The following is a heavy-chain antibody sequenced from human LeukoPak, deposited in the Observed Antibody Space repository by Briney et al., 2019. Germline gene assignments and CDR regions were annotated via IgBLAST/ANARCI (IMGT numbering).Heavy chain of an antibody. CDR1: GFTFSGYE. Sequence: PGGSLRLSCAASGFTFSGYEMNWVRQAPGKGLEWVSYISSSGSTIYYADSVKGRFTISRDNAKNSLYLQMNSLRAEDTAVYYCARDPDGDYWFDPWGQGTLVTVSS. CDR3: ARDPDGDYWFDP. V-gene: IGHV3-48*03. J-gene: IGHJ5*02. CDR2: ISSSGSTI. D-gene: IGHD4-17*01.